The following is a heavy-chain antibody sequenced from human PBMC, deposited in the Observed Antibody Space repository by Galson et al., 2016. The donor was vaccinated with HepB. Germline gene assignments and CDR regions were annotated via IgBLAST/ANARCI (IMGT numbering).Heavy chain of an antibody. V-gene: IGHV2-5*02. J-gene: IGHJ4*02. CDR1: GFSLSTRGVG. Sequence: PALVKPTQTLTLTCTFSGFSLSTRGVGVGWIRQPPGKALEWLAVIYWDDKKRYSPSLKSRLTITKDTSKNQVVLTMTNMDPVDTATYSCAHRPPDSGSYYDFNYWGQGTLVTVSS. CDR2: IYWDDKK. CDR3: AHRPPDSGSYYDFNY. D-gene: IGHD1-26*01.